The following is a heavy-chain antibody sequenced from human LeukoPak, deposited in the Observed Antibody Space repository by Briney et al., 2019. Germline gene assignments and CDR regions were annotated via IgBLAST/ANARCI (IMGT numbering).Heavy chain of an antibody. Sequence: PSETLSLTCTVSGGSISSYYWSWIRQPPGKGLEWIGYIYYRGSTNYNPSLKSRVTISVDTSQNQFSLKLSSVTAANTAGYYWARLRDYFDYWGQGTLVTVSS. CDR1: GGSISSYY. CDR3: ARLRDYFDY. V-gene: IGHV4-59*08. J-gene: IGHJ4*02. CDR2: IYYRGST.